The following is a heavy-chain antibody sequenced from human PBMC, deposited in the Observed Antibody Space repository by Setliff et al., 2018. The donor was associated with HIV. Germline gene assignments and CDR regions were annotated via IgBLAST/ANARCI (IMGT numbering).Heavy chain of an antibody. Sequence: GGSLRLSCTASGFIFSSYWMSWVRQAPGKGLEWVANIKQGGSEKYYVDSVKGRFTMSRDNAQNSLFLQMNSLRAEDTGLYYCARLSPPDDYGDLGGVDYWGQGTLVTVSS. CDR2: IKQGGSEK. J-gene: IGHJ4*02. CDR1: GFIFSSYW. V-gene: IGHV3-7*01. CDR3: ARLSPPDDYGDLGGVDY. D-gene: IGHD4-17*01.